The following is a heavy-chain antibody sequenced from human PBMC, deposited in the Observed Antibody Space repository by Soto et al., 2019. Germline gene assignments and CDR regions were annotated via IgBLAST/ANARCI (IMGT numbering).Heavy chain of an antibody. CDR3: ARVRIALVDYYGMDV. V-gene: IGHV3-21*01. CDR2: ISSSSSYI. D-gene: IGHD2-15*01. J-gene: IGHJ6*02. Sequence: EVQLVESGGGLVKPGGSLRLSCAASGFTFGSYSMNWVRQAPGKGLEWVSSISSSSSYIYYADSVKGRFTISRDNAKNSLYLQMNSLRAEDTAVYYCARVRIALVDYYGMDVWGQGTTVTVSS. CDR1: GFTFGSYS.